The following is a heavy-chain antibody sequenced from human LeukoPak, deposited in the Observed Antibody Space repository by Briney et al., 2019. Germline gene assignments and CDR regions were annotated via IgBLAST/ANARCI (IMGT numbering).Heavy chain of an antibody. J-gene: IGHJ3*02. CDR2: IYYSGST. CDR3: ARVGGIAVAGTDAFDI. D-gene: IGHD6-19*01. V-gene: IGHV4-59*02. Sequence: SETLSLTCTVSGGSVSSYYWSWIRQPPGKGLEWIGYIYYSGSTNYNPSLKSRVTISVDTSKNQFSLKLSSVTAADTAVYYCARVGGIAVAGTDAFDIWAKGQWSPSLQ. CDR1: GGSVSSYY.